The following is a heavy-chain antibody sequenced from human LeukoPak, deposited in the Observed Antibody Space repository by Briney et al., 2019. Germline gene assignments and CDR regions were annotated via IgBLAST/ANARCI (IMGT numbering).Heavy chain of an antibody. V-gene: IGHV4-38-2*02. D-gene: IGHD5-12*01. CDR3: ARDFSGYDVGY. J-gene: IGHJ4*02. Sequence: SETLSLTCAVSGYSISSGYFWGRIRQPPGKGLEWIGSIYHSRSTYYNASLRSRVTISVDTSKNEFSLKLSFLSAADTAVYYCARDFSGYDVGYWGQGILVTVSS. CDR2: IYHSRST. CDR1: GYSISSGYF.